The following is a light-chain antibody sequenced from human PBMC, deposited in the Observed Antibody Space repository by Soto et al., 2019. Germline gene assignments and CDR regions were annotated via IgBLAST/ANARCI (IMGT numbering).Light chain of an antibody. Sequence: ESVLTQSPGTLSFSPGERATLSCRASQSVSSSYLAWYQQKPGQAPRLLIYGASSSATGIPDRFSGSGSGTDFTLTISRLEPEDFAVYYCQQYGSSPLTFGGGTKVEIK. V-gene: IGKV3-20*01. CDR3: QQYGSSPLT. CDR1: QSVSSSY. J-gene: IGKJ4*01. CDR2: GAS.